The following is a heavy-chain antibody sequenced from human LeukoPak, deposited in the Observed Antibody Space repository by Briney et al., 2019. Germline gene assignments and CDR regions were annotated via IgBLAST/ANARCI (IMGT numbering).Heavy chain of an antibody. D-gene: IGHD2-2*01. J-gene: IGHJ5*02. CDR2: LSATGGPT. Sequence: GGSLRLSCSASGFTFSTYAMTWVRQAPAKGLEWVSALSATGGPTYYADSVKGRFTTSRDNSENTLYLQMNRLRAEDTAVYYCAKLPREYCSSTSCPNWFDTWGQGTLVTVSS. V-gene: IGHV3-23*01. CDR1: GFTFSTYA. CDR3: AKLPREYCSSTSCPNWFDT.